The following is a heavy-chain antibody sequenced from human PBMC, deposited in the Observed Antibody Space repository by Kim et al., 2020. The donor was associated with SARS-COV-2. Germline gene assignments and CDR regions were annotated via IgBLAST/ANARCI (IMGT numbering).Heavy chain of an antibody. CDR2: INHSGST. D-gene: IGHD3-3*01. Sequence: SETLSLTCAVYGGSFSGYYWSWIRQPPGKGLEWIGEINHSGSTNYNPSLKSRVTISVDTSKNQFSLKLSSVTAADTAVYYCARGRNLGGVVIHYYYYGMDVWGQGTTVTVSS. CDR1: GGSFSGYY. J-gene: IGHJ6*02. V-gene: IGHV4-34*01. CDR3: ARGRNLGGVVIHYYYYGMDV.